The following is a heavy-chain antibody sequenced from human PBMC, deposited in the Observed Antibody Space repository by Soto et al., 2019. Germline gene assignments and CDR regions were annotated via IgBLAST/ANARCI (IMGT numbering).Heavy chain of an antibody. Sequence: VGSLRLSCAASGFTFSSYGMHWVRQAPGKGLEWVAVIWCDGSNKYYADSVKGRFTISRDNSKNTLYLQMNSLRAEDTAVYYCARDHGVAGTDYWGQGTLVTVSS. J-gene: IGHJ4*02. CDR1: GFTFSSYG. CDR3: ARDHGVAGTDY. V-gene: IGHV3-33*01. D-gene: IGHD6-19*01. CDR2: IWCDGSNK.